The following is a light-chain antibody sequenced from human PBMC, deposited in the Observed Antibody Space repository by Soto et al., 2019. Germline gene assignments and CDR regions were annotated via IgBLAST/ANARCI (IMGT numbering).Light chain of an antibody. CDR1: SSDIGAYNY. V-gene: IGLV2-14*01. CDR3: ASYTAYNPLVV. J-gene: IGLJ2*01. CDR2: DVS. Sequence: QSALAQPASVSGSPGQSTAISCTGTSSDIGAYNYVSWYQHHPGKAPKLIIYDVSSRPSGVSNRFSGSKSGNAASLTISGLQADDEADYFCASYTAYNPLVVFGGGTKVTVL.